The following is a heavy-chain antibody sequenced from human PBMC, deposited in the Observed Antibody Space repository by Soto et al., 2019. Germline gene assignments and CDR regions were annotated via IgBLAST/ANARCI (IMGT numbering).Heavy chain of an antibody. D-gene: IGHD1-26*01. CDR1: GFSFTSYA. J-gene: IGHJ4*02. V-gene: IGHV3-23*01. CDR2: ISGSDGKT. CDR3: ARWSFLDY. Sequence: EVQLLESGGGLVRPGGSLRLSCAASGFSFTSYALSWVRQAPGKGLVWVSTISGSDGKTYYADSVKGRFSISRDTYKTSLYLQMNSLRVEDTAVYYCARWSFLDYWGQGTRVTVS.